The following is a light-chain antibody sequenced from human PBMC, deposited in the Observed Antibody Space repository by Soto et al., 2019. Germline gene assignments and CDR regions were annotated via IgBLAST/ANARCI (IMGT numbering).Light chain of an antibody. CDR1: TSNIGNNF. Sequence: QPVLTQPPSASGTPGQRVTISCSGGTSNIGNNFVSWYQQLPGAAPKLLIYSDNQRPSGVTDRVSASKSGTSASLAISGLRSEDEADYYCATWDASLRGRVFGGGTKLTVL. V-gene: IGLV1-47*02. CDR2: SDN. J-gene: IGLJ3*02. CDR3: ATWDASLRGRV.